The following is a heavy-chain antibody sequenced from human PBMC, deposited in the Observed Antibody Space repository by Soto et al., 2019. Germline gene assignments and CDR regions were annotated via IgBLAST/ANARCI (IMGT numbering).Heavy chain of an antibody. D-gene: IGHD3-10*01. Sequence: PGGSLRLSCVASGFTFTTTWMRWVRQAPGKGLEWVANIRQDGGAQYYVDSVKGRFTISRDNAKNSVYLQMDSLRVEDTAVYYYVRGGHGTDSYLGSSWGQGTLVTVSS. CDR2: IRQDGGAQ. J-gene: IGHJ5*02. CDR3: VRGGHGTDSYLGSS. V-gene: IGHV3-7*03. CDR1: GFTFTTTW.